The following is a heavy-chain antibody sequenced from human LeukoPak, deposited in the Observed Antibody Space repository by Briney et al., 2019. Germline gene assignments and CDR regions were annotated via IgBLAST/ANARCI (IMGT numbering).Heavy chain of an antibody. J-gene: IGHJ4*02. Sequence: QPGGSLRLSCAASGFTFSSYAMSWVRQAPGKGLEWVSAISGSGASTYYADSVKGRFTISRDNSKNSLYLQMNSLRTEDTALYYCAKVRAAAGERYFDYWGQGTLVTVSS. CDR1: GFTFSSYA. D-gene: IGHD6-13*01. CDR3: AKVRAAAGERYFDY. V-gene: IGHV3-23*01. CDR2: ISGSGAST.